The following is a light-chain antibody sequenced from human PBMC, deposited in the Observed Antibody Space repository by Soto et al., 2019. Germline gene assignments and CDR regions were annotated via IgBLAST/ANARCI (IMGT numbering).Light chain of an antibody. CDR3: TSYTNNKTWV. Sequence: QSVLTQPASVSGSRGQSITISCTGTSSDVGGYNFVSWYQQHPGKAPKFMIYEVINRPSGVSNRFSGSKSGNTSSLTISGLPAEDAADYYCTSYTNNKTWVFGGGTQLTVL. J-gene: IGLJ3*02. CDR1: SSDVGGYNF. V-gene: IGLV2-14*01. CDR2: EVI.